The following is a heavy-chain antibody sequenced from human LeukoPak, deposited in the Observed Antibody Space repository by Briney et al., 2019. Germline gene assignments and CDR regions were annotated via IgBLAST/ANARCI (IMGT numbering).Heavy chain of an antibody. J-gene: IGHJ4*02. CDR1: GFTFSSYA. D-gene: IGHD3-22*01. V-gene: IGHV3-23*01. CDR2: ISGSGGST. Sequence: GGSLRLSCAAPGFTFSSYAMSWVRQAPGKGLEWVSAISGSGGSTYYADSVKGRFTISRDNSKSTLYLQMNSLRAEDTAVYYCAKDQLRYYDSSGYHNRVDYWGQGTLVTVSS. CDR3: AKDQLRYYDSSGYHNRVDY.